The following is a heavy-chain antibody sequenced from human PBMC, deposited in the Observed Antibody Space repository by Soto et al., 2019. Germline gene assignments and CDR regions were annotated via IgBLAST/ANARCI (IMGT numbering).Heavy chain of an antibody. CDR3: ARVVVPAAPGDP. D-gene: IGHD2-2*01. CDR1: GGSFSGYY. J-gene: IGHJ5*02. V-gene: IGHV4-34*01. Sequence: SETLSLTCAVYGGSFSGYYWSWIRQPPGKGLEWTGEINHSGSTNYNPSLKSRVTISVDTSKNQFSLKLSSVTAADTAVYYCARVVVPAAPGDPWGQGTLVTVSS. CDR2: INHSGST.